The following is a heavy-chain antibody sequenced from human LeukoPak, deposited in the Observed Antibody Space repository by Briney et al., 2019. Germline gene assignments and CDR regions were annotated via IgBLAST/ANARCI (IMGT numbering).Heavy chain of an antibody. J-gene: IGHJ6*04. V-gene: IGHV3-74*01. Sequence: GGSLRLSCAASGFTFSNYWMHWVRHAPGKGLEWVSRINDGGGSATYADSVKGRFTISRDNAKNMLYLQMNSLRAEDTAVYYCARGYGDYLYYYYGMDVWGKGTTVTVSS. CDR2: INDGGGSA. CDR1: GFTFSNYW. D-gene: IGHD4-17*01. CDR3: ARGYGDYLYYYYGMDV.